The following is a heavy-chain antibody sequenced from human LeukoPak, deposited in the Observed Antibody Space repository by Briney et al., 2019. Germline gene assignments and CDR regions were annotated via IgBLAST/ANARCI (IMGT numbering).Heavy chain of an antibody. Sequence: SETLSLTCTVSGGSISSYYWSWIRQPPGKGLEWIGYIYYSGSTNYNPSLKSRVTISVDTSKNQFSLKLSSVTAADTAVYYCARDRPLWFGEFSGSDPWGRGTLVTVSS. J-gene: IGHJ5*02. CDR2: IYYSGST. CDR3: ARDRPLWFGEFSGSDP. V-gene: IGHV4-59*01. CDR1: GGSISSYY. D-gene: IGHD3-10*01.